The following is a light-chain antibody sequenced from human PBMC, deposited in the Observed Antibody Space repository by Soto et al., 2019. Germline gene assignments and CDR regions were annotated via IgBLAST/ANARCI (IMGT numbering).Light chain of an antibody. J-gene: IGKJ2*01. CDR3: HQYNNGPPKHT. V-gene: IGKV3-15*01. CDR2: GAS. Sequence: EIVMTQSPATLSVSPGERATLSCRASENIGSNVGWYQQRPGQAPRLLIYGASTRATGIPARFSGSGSGTEYTLTIISLQSEEFAVYYCHQYNNGPPKHTFGQGTKLEIK. CDR1: ENIGSN.